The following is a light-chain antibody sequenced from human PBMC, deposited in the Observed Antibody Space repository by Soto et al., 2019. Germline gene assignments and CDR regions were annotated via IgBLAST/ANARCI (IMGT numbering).Light chain of an antibody. CDR1: SGHSSYA. CDR3: QTWGTGIRV. CDR2: LNSDGSH. J-gene: IGLJ2*01. V-gene: IGLV4-69*01. Sequence: QPVLTQSPSASASLGASVKLTCTLSSGHSSYAIAWHQQQPEKGPRYLMKLNSDGSHSKGDGIPDRFSGSSSGAERYLTIPSRQSEDEADYYCQTWGTGIRVFGGGTKLTVL.